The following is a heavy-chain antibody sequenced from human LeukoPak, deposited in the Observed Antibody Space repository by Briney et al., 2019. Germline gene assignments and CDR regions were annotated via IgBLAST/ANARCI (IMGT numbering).Heavy chain of an antibody. CDR3: TSSNQADDY. V-gene: IGHV3-74*01. D-gene: IGHD4-11*01. Sequence: GGSLRLSCAASGFTFSSYWMHWVRQVPGKGLVLVSRINTGGSSTTYPDSVKCRFTISRDNAKNTLYLQMNSLRAEDTAVYYCTSSNQADDYWGQGTLVTVSS. CDR2: INTGGSST. J-gene: IGHJ4*02. CDR1: GFTFSSYW.